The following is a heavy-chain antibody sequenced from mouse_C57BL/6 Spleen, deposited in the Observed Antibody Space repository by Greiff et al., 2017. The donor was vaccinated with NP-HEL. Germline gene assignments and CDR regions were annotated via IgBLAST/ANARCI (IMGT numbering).Heavy chain of an antibody. Sequence: DVMLVESGGGLVQPGGSLKLSCAASGFTFSDYYMYWVRQTPEKRLEWVAYISNGGGSTYYPDTVKGRFTISRDNAKNTLYLQMSRLKSEDTAMYYCARHGIAMDYWGQGTSVTGSS. J-gene: IGHJ4*01. D-gene: IGHD4-1*01. CDR3: ARHGIAMDY. V-gene: IGHV5-12*01. CDR2: ISNGGGST. CDR1: GFTFSDYY.